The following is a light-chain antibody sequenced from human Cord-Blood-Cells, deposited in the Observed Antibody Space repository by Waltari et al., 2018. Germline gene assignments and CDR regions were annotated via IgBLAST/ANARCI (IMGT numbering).Light chain of an antibody. CDR3: SSYTSSSTWV. CDR1: SSDVGGYNY. Sequence: QSALTQPASVSGSPGQSITISCTGTSSDVGGYNYVSWYQQHPGKAPKPMIYDVSNRPSGVSNRFSGSKSGNTASLTISGRQAEDEADYYCSSYTSSSTWVFGGGTKLTVL. CDR2: DVS. J-gene: IGLJ3*02. V-gene: IGLV2-14*03.